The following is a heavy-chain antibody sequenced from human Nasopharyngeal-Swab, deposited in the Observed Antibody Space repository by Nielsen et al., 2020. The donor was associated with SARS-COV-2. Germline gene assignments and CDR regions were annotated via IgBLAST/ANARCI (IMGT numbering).Heavy chain of an antibody. CDR2: IRSKAYGGTT. Sequence: PWTAFVFTFGDYAMSWFRQAPGKGLEWVGFIRSKAYGGTTEYAASVKGRFTISRDDSKSIAYLQMNSLKTEDTAVYYCTRDQAYYDILTGSDWGQGTLVTVSS. J-gene: IGHJ4*02. CDR3: TRDQAYYDILTGSD. CDR1: VFTFGDYA. D-gene: IGHD3-9*01. V-gene: IGHV3-49*03.